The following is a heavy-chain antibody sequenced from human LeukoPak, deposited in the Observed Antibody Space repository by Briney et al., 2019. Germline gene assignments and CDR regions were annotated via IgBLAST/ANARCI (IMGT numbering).Heavy chain of an antibody. CDR3: ARESAVGYGSFDY. D-gene: IGHD6-19*01. J-gene: IGHJ4*02. CDR1: GFTFGAYY. V-gene: IGHV3-7*03. Sequence: PGGSLRLSCAASGFTFGAYYMSWVRQAPGKGLEWVANIRGDGRETFYADSLRSRFSIFRDNARNSVSLQMNSLSAEDTGVYYCARESAVGYGSFDYWGQGTLVTVSS. CDR2: IRGDGRET.